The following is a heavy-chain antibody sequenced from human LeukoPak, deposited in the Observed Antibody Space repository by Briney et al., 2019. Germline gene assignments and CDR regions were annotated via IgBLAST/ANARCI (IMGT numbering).Heavy chain of an antibody. CDR3: ARDLYDSSGYYPDAFDI. J-gene: IGHJ3*02. CDR1: GGSISSYY. Sequence: SETLSLTCTVSGGSISSYYWSWIRQPPGKGLEWTGYIYYSGSTNFNPSLKSRVTISVDTSKNQFSLKLSSVTAADTAVYYCARDLYDSSGYYPDAFDIWGQGTMVTVSS. CDR2: IYYSGST. D-gene: IGHD3-22*01. V-gene: IGHV4-59*01.